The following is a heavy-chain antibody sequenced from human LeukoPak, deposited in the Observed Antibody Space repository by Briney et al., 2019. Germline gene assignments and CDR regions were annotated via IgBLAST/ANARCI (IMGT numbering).Heavy chain of an antibody. D-gene: IGHD4-17*01. J-gene: IGHJ5*02. CDR2: ISSSSSYI. CDR1: GFTFSSYS. Sequence: GGSLRLSCAASGFTFSSYSMNWVRQAPGKGLEWVSSISSSSSYIYYADSVKGRFTISRDNSKNTLYLQMNSPRAEDTAVYYCARGDGDYSNSEWFDPWGQGTLVTVSS. V-gene: IGHV3-21*04. CDR3: ARGDGDYSNSEWFDP.